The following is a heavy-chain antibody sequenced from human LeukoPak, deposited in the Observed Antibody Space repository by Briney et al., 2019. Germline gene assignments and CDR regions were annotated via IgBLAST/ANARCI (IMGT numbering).Heavy chain of an antibody. Sequence: ASVKVSCKASGDTLSGYWLHWVRQAPGQGLEWMGWIKPNSGGTNYAQKFQGRVTMTRDTSISTAYMELSRLRSDDTAVYYCARGAYGSGTYRPNWFDPWGQGTLVTVSS. CDR2: IKPNSGGT. CDR1: GDTLSGYW. V-gene: IGHV1-2*02. CDR3: ARGAYGSGTYRPNWFDP. J-gene: IGHJ5*02. D-gene: IGHD3-10*01.